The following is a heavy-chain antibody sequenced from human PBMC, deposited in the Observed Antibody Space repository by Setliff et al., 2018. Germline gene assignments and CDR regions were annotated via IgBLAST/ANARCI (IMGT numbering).Heavy chain of an antibody. V-gene: IGHV4-31*03. D-gene: IGHD6-19*01. CDR3: ARGRAGHSGH. J-gene: IGHJ4*02. CDR2: IYYSGSTS. Sequence: SETLSLTCTVSGGSISSGVYYWSWLRQHPGKGLEWIGYIYYSGSTSYYNPSLKSRVTISVDTSKNQFSLKLSSVTAADTAVYYCARGRAGHSGHWGQGTLVTVSS. CDR1: GGSISSGVYY.